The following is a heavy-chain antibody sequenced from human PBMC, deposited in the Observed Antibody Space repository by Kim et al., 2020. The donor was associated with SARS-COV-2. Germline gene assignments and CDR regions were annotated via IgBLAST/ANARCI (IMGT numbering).Heavy chain of an antibody. CDR2: IYYSGST. CDR1: GGSISSSSYY. D-gene: IGHD6-6*01. Sequence: SETLSLTCTVSGGSISSSSYYWGWIRQPPGKGLEWIGSIYYSGSTYYNPSLKSRVTISVDTSKNQFSLKLSSVTAADTAVYYCARRSYSSSSASIDYWGQGTLVTVSS. V-gene: IGHV4-39*01. CDR3: ARRSYSSSSASIDY. J-gene: IGHJ4*02.